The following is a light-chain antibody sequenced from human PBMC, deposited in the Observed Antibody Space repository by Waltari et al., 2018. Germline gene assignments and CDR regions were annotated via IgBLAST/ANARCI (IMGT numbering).Light chain of an antibody. CDR3: MQALQTVYT. Sequence: DIVMTQSPLSLPVTPGAPASISCRSSQSLLHSNGYNYLDWYLQKPGQSPQLLIYLGSNRASGVPDRFSGSGSGTDFTLKISRVEAEDVGVYYCMQALQTVYTFGQGTKLEIK. CDR1: QSLLHSNGYNY. CDR2: LGS. V-gene: IGKV2-28*01. J-gene: IGKJ2*01.